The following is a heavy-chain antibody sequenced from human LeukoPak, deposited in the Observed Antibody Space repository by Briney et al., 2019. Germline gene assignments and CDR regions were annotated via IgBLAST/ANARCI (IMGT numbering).Heavy chain of an antibody. CDR3: AKGGLDYYGSGSYDY. CDR1: GFSFSSYG. D-gene: IGHD3-10*01. Sequence: GGSLRLSCVVSGFSFSSYGMHWVRQAPGKGLEWVAVISNDGDNKYYVDSVKGRFTISRDNSKNTVYLQMNSLRGEDTAVYYCAKGGLDYYGSGSYDYWGQGTRVTVSS. J-gene: IGHJ4*02. CDR2: ISNDGDNK. V-gene: IGHV3-30*18.